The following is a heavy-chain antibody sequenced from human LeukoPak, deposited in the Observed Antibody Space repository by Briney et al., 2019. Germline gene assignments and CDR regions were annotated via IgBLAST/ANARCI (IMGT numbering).Heavy chain of an antibody. CDR2: INTNTGNP. V-gene: IGHV7-4-1*02. Sequence: ASVKVSCKASGGIFSNYAINWVRQAPGQGLEWMGWINTNTGNPTYAQGFTGRFVFSLDTSVSTAYLQINSLKAEDTAVYYCARDSISGSYVHYDNWGQGTLVTVSS. CDR1: GGIFSNYA. J-gene: IGHJ4*02. D-gene: IGHD1-26*01. CDR3: ARDSISGSYVHYDN.